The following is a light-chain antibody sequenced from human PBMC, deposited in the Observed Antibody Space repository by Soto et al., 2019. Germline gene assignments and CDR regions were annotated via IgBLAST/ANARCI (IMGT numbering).Light chain of an antibody. J-gene: IGKJ5*01. V-gene: IGKV1-5*01. CDR2: DAS. CDR3: QQYNSYPYT. CDR1: QSISSW. Sequence: DIQMTQCHSTLSASVGYRVTITCRASQSISSWLAWYQQRPGKAPKLLIYDASSLESGVPSRFSGSGSGTEFTLTISSLQPDDFATYYCQQYNSYPYTFGQGTRLEI.